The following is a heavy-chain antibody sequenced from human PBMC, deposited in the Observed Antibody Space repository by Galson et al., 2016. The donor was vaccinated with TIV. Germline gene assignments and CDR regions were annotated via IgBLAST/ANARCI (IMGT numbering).Heavy chain of an antibody. D-gene: IGHD2-21*01. J-gene: IGHJ4*02. Sequence: SVKVSCKASGYTFTHYPMHWVRQAPGQRLEWMGWINAGNGNTKYSQKIQGRVTITTDTSASTAYMQLTSLRCEDTAVYYCARRPYCGGDCYKYVLWGQGTLVTVSS. CDR2: INAGNGNT. V-gene: IGHV1-3*01. CDR1: GYTFTHYP. CDR3: ARRPYCGGDCYKYVL.